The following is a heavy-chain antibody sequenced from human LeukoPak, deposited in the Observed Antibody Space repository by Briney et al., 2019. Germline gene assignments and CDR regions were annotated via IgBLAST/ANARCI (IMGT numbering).Heavy chain of an antibody. CDR1: GCAFSSYT. D-gene: IGHD3-10*01. J-gene: IGHJ3*02. V-gene: IGHV1-69*02. CDR3: ERDYYAAPRDAFDI. CDR2: IIPILGIA. Sequence: SLKVSCEASGCAFSSYTISWVRQAPGQGLEWMGRIIPILGIANYAQKVQGRVTITADKCTSTAYMEMSSLRSEDTGVYYCERDYYAAPRDAFDIWGQGTMVTVSS.